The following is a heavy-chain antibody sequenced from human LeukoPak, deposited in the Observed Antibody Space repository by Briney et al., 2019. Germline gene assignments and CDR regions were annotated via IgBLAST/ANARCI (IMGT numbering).Heavy chain of an antibody. V-gene: IGHV3-30*04. D-gene: IGHD1-26*01. CDR1: GFTFSNYA. J-gene: IGHJ6*03. CDR2: ISYDGSTK. Sequence: QSGGSLRLSCAASGFTFSNYAMHWVRQAPGKGLEWVAVISYDGSTKYYADSVKGRFTISRDNSKNTLYLQMNSLRAEDTAVYYCAKDHRVQCWDYYYMDVWGKGTTVTVSS. CDR3: AKDHRVQCWDYYYMDV.